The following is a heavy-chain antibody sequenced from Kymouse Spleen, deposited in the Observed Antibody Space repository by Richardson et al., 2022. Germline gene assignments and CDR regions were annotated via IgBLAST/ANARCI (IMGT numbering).Heavy chain of an antibody. V-gene: IGHV4-34*01. CDR2: INHSGST. J-gene: IGHJ4*02. Sequence: QVQLQQWGAGLLKPSETLSLTCAVYGGSFSGYYWSWIRQPPGKGLEWIGEINHSGSTNYNPSLKSRVTISVDTSKNQFSLKLSSVTAADTAVYYCARGRDILTGPLDYWGQGTLVTVSS. CDR1: GGSFSGYY. CDR3: ARGRDILTGPLDY. D-gene: IGHD3-9*01.